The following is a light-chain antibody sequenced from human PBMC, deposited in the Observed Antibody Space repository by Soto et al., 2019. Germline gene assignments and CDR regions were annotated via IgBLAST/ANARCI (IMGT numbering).Light chain of an antibody. Sequence: IIFTQSRYTRSFSPWESVTVSSRASQTVIRNYLAWHQQKPGQTPRLLVYGASSRATGIPDRFSGSGSGTDFTLTISRLEPEDFAVYYCQQHGTSPITFGQGTRLEIK. CDR3: QQHGTSPIT. CDR2: GAS. CDR1: QTVIRNY. J-gene: IGKJ5*01. V-gene: IGKV3-20*01.